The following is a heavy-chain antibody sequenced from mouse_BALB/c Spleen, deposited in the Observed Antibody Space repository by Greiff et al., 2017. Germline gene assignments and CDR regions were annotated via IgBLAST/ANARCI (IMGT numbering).Heavy chain of an antibody. D-gene: IGHD1-1*01. CDR3: ARALYYYGTFYSMDY. CDR1: GFTFSSYA. V-gene: IGHV5-6-5*01. Sequence: EVKLMESGGGLVKPGGSLKLSCAASGFTFSSYAMSWVRQTPEKRLEWVASISSGGSTYYPDSGKGRFTISRDNARNILYLQMSSLRSEDTAMYYCARALYYYGTFYSMDYWGQGTSVTVSS. CDR2: ISSGGST. J-gene: IGHJ4*01.